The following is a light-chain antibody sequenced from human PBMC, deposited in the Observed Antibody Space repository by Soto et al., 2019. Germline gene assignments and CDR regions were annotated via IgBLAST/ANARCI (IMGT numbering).Light chain of an antibody. J-gene: IGKJ1*01. CDR3: QQRGKWPLQWT. V-gene: IGKV3-11*01. CDR2: NAS. CDR1: QTVGNY. Sequence: EIVLTQSPATLSLSPGERATLSCRASQTVGNYLAWYQQKPGQVPRLHIYNASNRATGVPVRFSGSGSGTEFTLTISRLETEDFSVYYCQQRGKWPLQWTFGQGAKVEI.